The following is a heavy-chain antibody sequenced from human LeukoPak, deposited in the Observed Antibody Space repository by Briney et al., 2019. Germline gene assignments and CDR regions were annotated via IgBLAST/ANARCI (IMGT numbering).Heavy chain of an antibody. CDR2: ISYDGSNK. V-gene: IGHV3-30*01. CDR1: GFTFSSYA. D-gene: IGHD3-22*01. J-gene: IGHJ4*02. Sequence: GGSLRLSCAASGFTFSSYAMHWVRQAPGKGLEWVAVISYDGSNKYYADSVKGRFTISRDNSKNTLYLQMNSLRAEDTAMYYCARSNYYDSSGYYPTLYGYFDYWGQGTLVTVSS. CDR3: ARSNYYDSSGYYPTLYGYFDY.